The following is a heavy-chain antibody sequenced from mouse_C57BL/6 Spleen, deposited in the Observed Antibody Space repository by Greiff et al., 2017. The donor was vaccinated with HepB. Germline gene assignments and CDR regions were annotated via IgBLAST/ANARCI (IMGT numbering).Heavy chain of an antibody. D-gene: IGHD1-1*01. V-gene: IGHV14-3*01. Sequence: EWIGRIDPANGNTKYAPKFQGKATITADTSSNTAYLQLSSLTSEDTAIYYCAPLYGRPNFDVWGTGTTVTVSS. CDR2: IDPANGNT. CDR3: APLYGRPNFDV. J-gene: IGHJ1*03.